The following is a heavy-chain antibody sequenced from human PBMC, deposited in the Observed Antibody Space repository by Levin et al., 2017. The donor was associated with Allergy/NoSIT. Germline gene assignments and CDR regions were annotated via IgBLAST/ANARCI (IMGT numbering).Heavy chain of an antibody. D-gene: IGHD3-3*01. CDR3: AKEIFGSPTPHDAFDI. J-gene: IGHJ3*02. Sequence: GGSLRLSCAASGITFSSYGMHWVRQAPGKGLEWVAVVSYDGNIKYYGDLVKGRFTISRDNSMNTLYLQMNTLRAEDTAVYYCAKEIFGSPTPHDAFDIWGQGTMVTVS. V-gene: IGHV3-30*18. CDR1: GITFSSYG. CDR2: VSYDGNIK.